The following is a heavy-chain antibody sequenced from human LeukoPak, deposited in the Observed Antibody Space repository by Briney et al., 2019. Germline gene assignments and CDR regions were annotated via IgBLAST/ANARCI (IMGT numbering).Heavy chain of an antibody. J-gene: IGHJ4*02. CDR3: ARQRVRGVIDY. CDR1: GGSISGSY. CDR2: IYYSGNT. V-gene: IGHV4-59*08. Sequence: PSETLSLTCTVSGGSISGSYWNWIRQPPGKGLEWIGYIYYSGNTNYNPSLKSRVTISVDTSKNQFSLRLSSVTAADTAVYYCARQRVRGVIDYWGQGTLVTVSS. D-gene: IGHD3-10*01.